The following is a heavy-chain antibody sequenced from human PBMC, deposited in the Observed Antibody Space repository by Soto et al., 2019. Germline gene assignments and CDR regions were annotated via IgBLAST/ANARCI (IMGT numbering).Heavy chain of an antibody. Sequence: GGSLRLSCAASGFTVSSNYMSWVRQAPGKGLEWVSVIYSGGSTYYADSVKGRFTISRDNSKNTLYLQMNSLRAEDTAVYYCARAGRFEYYYYGMDVWGQGTTVTVSS. CDR1: GFTVSSNY. V-gene: IGHV3-53*01. CDR3: ARAGRFEYYYYGMDV. D-gene: IGHD3-10*01. J-gene: IGHJ6*02. CDR2: IYSGGST.